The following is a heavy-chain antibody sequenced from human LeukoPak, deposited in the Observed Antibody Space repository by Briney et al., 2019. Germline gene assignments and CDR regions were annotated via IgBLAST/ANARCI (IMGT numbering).Heavy chain of an antibody. Sequence: SVKVSCKASGGTFSSYAISWVRQAPGQGLEWMGGIIPIFGTANYAQKFQGRVTITADKSTSTAYMELSSLRSEDTAVYYCATRFYDILTGNYYYGMDVWGKGTTVTVSS. D-gene: IGHD3-9*01. CDR3: ATRFYDILTGNYYYGMDV. CDR1: GGTFSSYA. CDR2: IIPIFGTA. V-gene: IGHV1-69*06. J-gene: IGHJ6*04.